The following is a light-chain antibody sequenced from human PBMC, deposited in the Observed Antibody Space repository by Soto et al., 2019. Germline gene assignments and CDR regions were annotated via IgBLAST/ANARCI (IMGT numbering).Light chain of an antibody. CDR1: QSVSSN. Sequence: EIVMTQSPATLSVSPGGRATLSCRASQSVSSNLAWYQQKPGQAPRLLIYGASTRATGIPARFSGSGSGTEFTLTISSLPSEDFAFYYCQQHNTSSPWTFGQGTKVEIK. CDR2: GAS. J-gene: IGKJ1*01. CDR3: QQHNTSSPWT. V-gene: IGKV3-15*01.